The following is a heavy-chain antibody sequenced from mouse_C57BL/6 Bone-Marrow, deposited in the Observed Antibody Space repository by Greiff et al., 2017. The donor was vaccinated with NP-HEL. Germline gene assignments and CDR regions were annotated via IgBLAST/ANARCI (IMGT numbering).Heavy chain of an antibody. Sequence: QVQLQQPGAELEKPGASVKMSCKASGYTFTSYWITWVKQRPGQGLEWIGDIYPGSGSTNYNEKFKSKATLTVDTSSSTAYMQLSSLTSEDSAVYYCARFTTVVATDWYFDVWGTGTTVTVSS. CDR3: ARFTTVVATDWYFDV. V-gene: IGHV1-55*01. J-gene: IGHJ1*03. CDR1: GYTFTSYW. D-gene: IGHD1-1*01. CDR2: IYPGSGST.